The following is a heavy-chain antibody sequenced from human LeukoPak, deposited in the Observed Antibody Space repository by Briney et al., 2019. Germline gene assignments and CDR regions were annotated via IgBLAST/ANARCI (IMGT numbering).Heavy chain of an antibody. V-gene: IGHV3-11*04. Sequence: PGGSLRLSCAASGFTFSDYYMSWIRQAPGKGLEWVSYISSSGSTIYYADSVKGRFTISRDNAKNSLYLQMNSLRAEDTAVYYCVREYQWQLQDAFDIWGQGTMVTVSS. CDR2: ISSSGSTI. CDR3: VREYQWQLQDAFDI. D-gene: IGHD1-26*01. CDR1: GFTFSDYY. J-gene: IGHJ3*02.